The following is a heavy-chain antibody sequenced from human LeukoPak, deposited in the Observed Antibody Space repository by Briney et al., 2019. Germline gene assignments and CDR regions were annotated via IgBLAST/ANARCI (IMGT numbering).Heavy chain of an antibody. CDR1: GFTLSSHD. J-gene: IGHJ3*01. Sequence: GGSLRLSCAASGFTLSSHDMHWVRQASGKGLEWVSAIAISGNRYYSRSVKGRFTISRENGRNALYLQMNSLRAEDTALYYCARESSITSGTTGETFDFWGQGTTVTVSS. D-gene: IGHD1-1*01. CDR2: IAISGNR. CDR3: ARESSITSGTTGETFDF. V-gene: IGHV3-13*01.